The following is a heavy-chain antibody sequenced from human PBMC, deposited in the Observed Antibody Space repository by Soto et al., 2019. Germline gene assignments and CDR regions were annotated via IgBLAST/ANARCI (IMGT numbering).Heavy chain of an antibody. Sequence: SETLSLTCTVSGGSISSYYWSWIRQPPGKGLEWIGYIYYSGSTNYNPSLKSRVTISVDTSKNQFSLKLSSVTAADTAVYYCARYLGSYDFWSGYSGGWFDPWGQETLVTVSS. CDR2: IYYSGST. V-gene: IGHV4-59*01. CDR1: GGSISSYY. CDR3: ARYLGSYDFWSGYSGGWFDP. D-gene: IGHD3-3*01. J-gene: IGHJ5*02.